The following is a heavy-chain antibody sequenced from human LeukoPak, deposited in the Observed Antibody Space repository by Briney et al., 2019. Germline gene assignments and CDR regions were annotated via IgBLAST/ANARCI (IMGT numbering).Heavy chain of an antibody. CDR1: GFTFRDYY. CDR3: ARMDRYYDFWSGYYVYYFDY. J-gene: IGHJ4*02. CDR2: ISSSSSYT. Sequence: PGGSLRLSCAASGFTFRDYYMSWIRQAPGKGLEWVSYISSSSSYTNYADSVKGRFTISRDNAKNSLYLQMNSLRAEDTAVYYCARMDRYYDFWSGYYVYYFDYWGQETLVTVSS. V-gene: IGHV3-11*06. D-gene: IGHD3-3*01.